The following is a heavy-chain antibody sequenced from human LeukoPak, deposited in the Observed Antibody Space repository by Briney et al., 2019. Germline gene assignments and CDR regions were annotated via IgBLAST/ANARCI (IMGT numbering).Heavy chain of an antibody. CDR2: INSDGINT. J-gene: IGHJ5*02. V-gene: IGHV3-74*01. CDR1: GFTFSNYW. Sequence: GGSLRLSFAASGFTFSNYWMHWVRQPPGKGLLWFSRINSDGINTSYADSVKGRFTISRDNAKNTLNLQMNSLRAEDTAVYYCARDLGQYYDTSDNWFDPWGQGTLVTVSS. CDR3: ARDLGQYYDTSDNWFDP. D-gene: IGHD3-22*01.